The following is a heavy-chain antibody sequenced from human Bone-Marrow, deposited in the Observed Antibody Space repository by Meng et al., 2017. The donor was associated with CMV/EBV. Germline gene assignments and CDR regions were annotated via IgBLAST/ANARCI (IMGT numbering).Heavy chain of an antibody. CDR1: EFIFDDYA. Sequence: GGSLRLSCAASEFIFDDYAMHWVRQAPGKGLEWVSGISWNSGSIDYADSVKGRFTISRDNAKNVLYLQMNSLRTDDTAVYFCARDGCSGNSCYPQNWFDSWGQGTQVTVSS. J-gene: IGHJ5*01. D-gene: IGHD2/OR15-2a*01. CDR3: ARDGCSGNSCYPQNWFDS. V-gene: IGHV3-9*01. CDR2: ISWNSGSI.